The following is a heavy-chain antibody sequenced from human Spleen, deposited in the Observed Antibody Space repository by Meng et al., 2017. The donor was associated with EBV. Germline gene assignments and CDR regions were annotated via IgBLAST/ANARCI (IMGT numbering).Heavy chain of an antibody. Sequence: QPHLQGSGPGLVKPSETLSLPCSVSGGYISSSGYHWAWIRQPPGKGLEWIGNFYYSGTTYYKSSLQSRVTMSVDTSKNQFSLRVTSVIAADTAVYYCARGYNGFFDHWGQGTLVTVSS. CDR3: ARGYNGFFDH. J-gene: IGHJ4*02. V-gene: IGHV4-39*07. CDR2: FYYSGTT. CDR1: GGYISSSGYH. D-gene: IGHD5-12*01.